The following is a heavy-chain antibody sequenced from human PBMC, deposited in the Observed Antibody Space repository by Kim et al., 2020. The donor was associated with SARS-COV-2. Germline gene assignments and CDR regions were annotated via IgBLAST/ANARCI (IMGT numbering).Heavy chain of an antibody. Sequence: YNNPSRKSRVTISVDTSKTQFSLKLSAVTAADTAVYYCARATVVTGWLDPWCKGTLVTVSS. J-gene: IGHJ5*02. V-gene: IGHV4-31*02. CDR3: ARATVVTGWLDP. D-gene: IGHD4-17*01.